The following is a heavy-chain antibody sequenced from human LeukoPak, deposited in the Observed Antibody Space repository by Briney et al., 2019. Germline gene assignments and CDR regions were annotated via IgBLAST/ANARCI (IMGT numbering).Heavy chain of an antibody. CDR1: GGSFSGYY. CDR3: AAWQNRLFDY. Sequence: SETLSLTCAVYGGSFSGYYWSWIRQPPGKGLEWIGEINHSGSTSYNPSLKSRATISVDTSKNQISLKLSSVTAADTAVYYCAAWQNRLFDYWGQGTLVTVSS. J-gene: IGHJ4*02. CDR2: INHSGST. D-gene: IGHD2/OR15-2a*01. V-gene: IGHV4-34*01.